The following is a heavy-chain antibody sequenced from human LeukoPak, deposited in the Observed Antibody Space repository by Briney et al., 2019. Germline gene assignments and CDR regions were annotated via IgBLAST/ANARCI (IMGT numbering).Heavy chain of an antibody. D-gene: IGHD6-6*01. V-gene: IGHV3-66*02. Sequence: PGGSLRLXCAASGFTVSSNYMSWVRQAPGKGLEWVSVIYSGSSTYYADSVKGRFTISRDSSKNTLYLQMNSLRAEDTAVYYCAREAGIAARPSRWFDPWGQGTLVTVSS. CDR2: IYSGSST. CDR1: GFTVSSNY. J-gene: IGHJ5*02. CDR3: AREAGIAARPSRWFDP.